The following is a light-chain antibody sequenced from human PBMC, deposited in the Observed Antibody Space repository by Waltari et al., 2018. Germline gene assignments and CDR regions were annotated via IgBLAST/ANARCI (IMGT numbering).Light chain of an antibody. CDR1: KLGDKY. CDR3: QAWDSGLVI. Sequence: YELTQPPSVSVSPGQTASITCSGDKLGDKYASWYQQKPGQSPVLVIYHDTNRPSGIPERFSGSNSGDTATLTVSGTQAMDEADYYCQAWDSGLVIFGGGTKLTVL. CDR2: HDT. V-gene: IGLV3-1*01. J-gene: IGLJ2*01.